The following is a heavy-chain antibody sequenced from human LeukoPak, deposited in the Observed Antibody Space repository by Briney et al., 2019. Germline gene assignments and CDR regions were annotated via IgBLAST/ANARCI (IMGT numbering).Heavy chain of an antibody. CDR3: ARLSNGWYRSMDF. V-gene: IGHV5-51*01. J-gene: IGHJ4*02. Sequence: GESLRISCQGSGYSFTNYWIAWVRQKPGKGLEWMGSNYPGDSDTRYSPSFQGQVAMSADKSMNTAYVQWSSLKASDTAIYYCARLSNGWYRSMDFWGQGTLVTVSS. CDR2: NYPGDSDT. CDR1: GYSFTNYW. D-gene: IGHD6-19*01.